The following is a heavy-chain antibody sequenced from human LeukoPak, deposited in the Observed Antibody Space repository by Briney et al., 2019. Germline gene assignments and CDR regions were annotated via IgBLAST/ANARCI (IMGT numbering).Heavy chain of an antibody. Sequence: SETLSLTCTLSGGAISSYYWSWIRQPPGKGLEWIGYIYYSGSTNYNPSLKSRVTISVDTSKNQFSLKLSSVTAADTAVYYCARDCSGGSCYFDYWGQGTLVTVSS. J-gene: IGHJ4*02. CDR3: ARDCSGGSCYFDY. D-gene: IGHD2-15*01. CDR2: IYYSGST. CDR1: GGAISSYY. V-gene: IGHV4-59*01.